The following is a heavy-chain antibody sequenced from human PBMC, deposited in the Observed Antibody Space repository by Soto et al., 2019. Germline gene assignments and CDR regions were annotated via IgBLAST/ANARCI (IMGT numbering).Heavy chain of an antibody. J-gene: IGHJ5*02. V-gene: IGHV1-8*01. D-gene: IGHD6-13*01. Sequence: QVQLVQSGAEVKKPGASVKVSCKASGYTFTSYDINWVRQATGQGLEWMGWMNPNSGNTGYAQKFQGRVTMTRNTSISTAYMELGSLRSEDTAVYYCARTRIAAAGNWFDPWGQGTLVTVSS. CDR2: MNPNSGNT. CDR1: GYTFTSYD. CDR3: ARTRIAAAGNWFDP.